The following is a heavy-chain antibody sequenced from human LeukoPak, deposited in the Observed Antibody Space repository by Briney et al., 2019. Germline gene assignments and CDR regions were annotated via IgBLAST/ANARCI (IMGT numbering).Heavy chain of an antibody. CDR3: TRVGYIDEGIDY. CDR2: IKQDGSQK. CDR1: GFTFSSYW. J-gene: IGHJ4*02. D-gene: IGHD5-24*01. Sequence: GGSLRLSCAASGFTFSSYWMSWVRQAPGKGLEWVANIKQDGSQKYYVDSVKGRFTISRDNAKNSLYLQMNSLRAEDTAIYYCTRVGYIDEGIDYWGQGTLVTVSS. V-gene: IGHV3-7*04.